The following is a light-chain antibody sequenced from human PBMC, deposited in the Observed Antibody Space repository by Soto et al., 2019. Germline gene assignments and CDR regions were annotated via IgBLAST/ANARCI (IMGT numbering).Light chain of an antibody. CDR1: QRISSY. Sequence: DIKMAQSAASLCASVGDRVNITCRAGQRISSYLNWYQQKPGKAPILLIYGVSSLQGGVPSRFSGSGSGTDFTLTISSLQPEDFATYYCQQLNIYLHPSGQGTKVDIK. CDR3: QQLNIYLHP. J-gene: IGKJ1*01. V-gene: IGKV1-39*01. CDR2: GVS.